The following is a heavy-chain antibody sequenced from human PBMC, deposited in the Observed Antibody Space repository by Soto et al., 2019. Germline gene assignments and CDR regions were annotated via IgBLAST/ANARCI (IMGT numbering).Heavy chain of an antibody. CDR3: IREDWNDVPPVY. CDR2: TYYRSKWYH. J-gene: IGHJ4*02. CDR1: GDSVSSNSAA. Sequence: SQTLSLTCAISGDSVSSNSAAWNWIRESPSRGLEWLGRTYYRSKWYHDYAVSVKSRITINPDTSKNQFSLQLISVAPEDTAVYYCIREDWNDVPPVYWCQGSLVTVSS. D-gene: IGHD1-1*01. V-gene: IGHV6-1*01.